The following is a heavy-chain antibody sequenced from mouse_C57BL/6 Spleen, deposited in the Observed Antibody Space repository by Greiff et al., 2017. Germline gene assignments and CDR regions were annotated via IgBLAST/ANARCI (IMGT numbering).Heavy chain of an antibody. CDR2: IDPETGGT. CDR1: GYTFTDYE. D-gene: IGHD4-1*01. V-gene: IGHV1-15*01. CDR3: TRGTGTWLGY. J-gene: IGHJ2*01. Sequence: QVQLQQSGAELVRPGASVTLSCKASGYTFTDYEMHWVKQTPVHGLEWIGAIDPETGGTAYNQKFKGKAILTADKSSSTAYMELRSLTSEDSAVYYCTRGTGTWLGYWGQGTPLTVSS.